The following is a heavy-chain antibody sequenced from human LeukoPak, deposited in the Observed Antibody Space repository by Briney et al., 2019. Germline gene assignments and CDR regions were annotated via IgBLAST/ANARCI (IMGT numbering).Heavy chain of an antibody. D-gene: IGHD6-19*01. CDR1: GFTFSSYA. CDR3: AKVKDWYSSGWIFNAFDI. CDR2: IRGSGGST. Sequence: GGSLRLSCAASGFTFSSYAMSWVRQAPGKRLEWVSAIRGSGGSTYYADSVKGRFTISRDNSKNTLYLQMNSLRAEDTAVYYCAKVKDWYSSGWIFNAFDIWGQGTMVTVSS. J-gene: IGHJ3*02. V-gene: IGHV3-23*01.